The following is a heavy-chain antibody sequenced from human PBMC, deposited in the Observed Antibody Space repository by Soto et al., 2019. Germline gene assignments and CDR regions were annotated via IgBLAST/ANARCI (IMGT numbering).Heavy chain of an antibody. CDR1: GGSISSGGYY. V-gene: IGHV4-31*03. J-gene: IGHJ6*02. D-gene: IGHD3-10*01. Sequence: QVQLQESGPGLVKPSQTLSLTCTVSGGSISSGGYYWSWIRQHPGKGLEWIGYIDNSGSTYYNPSLKSRVTISVDTSKNQFSLKLSSVTAADTAVYYCARELRFGEDYYGMDVWGQGTTVTVSS. CDR2: IDNSGST. CDR3: ARELRFGEDYYGMDV.